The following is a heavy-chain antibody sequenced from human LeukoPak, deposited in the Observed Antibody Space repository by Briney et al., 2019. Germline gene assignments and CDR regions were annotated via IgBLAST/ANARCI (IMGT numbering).Heavy chain of an antibody. J-gene: IGHJ6*02. CDR3: ARHWRPYSGSSWTYRVYGMHV. V-gene: IGHV4-39*01. D-gene: IGHD6-6*01. Sequence: SETLTLTCTVSSGSIISSDYYWGRIRQPPGKGLEWIGIIYYSGITHYNPSLKTRVTVSVDTPKNPFSLTLTSVTAADTAVYYCARHWRPYSGSSWTYRVYGMHVWGQGTTVTVSS. CDR2: IYYSGIT. CDR1: SGSIISSDYY.